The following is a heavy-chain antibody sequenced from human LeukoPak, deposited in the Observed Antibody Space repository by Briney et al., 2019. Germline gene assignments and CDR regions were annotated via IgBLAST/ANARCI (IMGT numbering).Heavy chain of an antibody. D-gene: IGHD3-22*01. V-gene: IGHV1-2*02. Sequence: ASVKVSCKASGYTFTSYGISWVRQAPGQGLEWMGWINPNSGGTNYAQKFQGRVTMTRDTSISTAYMELSRLRSDDTAVYYCARNWEDYDSSGYYSDYWGQGTLVTVSS. CDR1: GYTFTSYG. CDR3: ARNWEDYDSSGYYSDY. J-gene: IGHJ4*02. CDR2: INPNSGGT.